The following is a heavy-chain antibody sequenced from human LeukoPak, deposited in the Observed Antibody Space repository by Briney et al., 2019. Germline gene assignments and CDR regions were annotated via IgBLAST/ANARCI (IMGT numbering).Heavy chain of an antibody. J-gene: IGHJ5*02. CDR2: IYYSGIT. CDR1: GGSISSTSDY. V-gene: IGHV4-39*07. D-gene: IGHD3-10*01. CDR3: ARGGRNYYGTGSYKTRFDP. Sequence: SETLSLTCTVSGGSISSTSDYWGWIRQPPGKGLEWIGSIYYSGITYYNPSLKSRVAISVDTSKNQSSLKLISVTAADTAVYYCARGGRNYYGTGSYKTRFDPWGQGTLVTVSS.